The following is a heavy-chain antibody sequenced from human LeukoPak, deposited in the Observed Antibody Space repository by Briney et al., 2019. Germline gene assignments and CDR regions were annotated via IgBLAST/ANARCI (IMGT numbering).Heavy chain of an antibody. CDR2: ISYDGSHK. Sequence: PGGSLRLSCAASAFTFHTYGMHRVRQAPGKGLEWVAVISYDGSHKYYADSVKGRFTVSRDNSKNTLYLHMSSLGPEDTAVYYCAKEAYGDYVRFYSMDVWGQGTTVTVSS. D-gene: IGHD4-17*01. V-gene: IGHV3-30*18. CDR1: AFTFHTYG. J-gene: IGHJ6*02. CDR3: AKEAYGDYVRFYSMDV.